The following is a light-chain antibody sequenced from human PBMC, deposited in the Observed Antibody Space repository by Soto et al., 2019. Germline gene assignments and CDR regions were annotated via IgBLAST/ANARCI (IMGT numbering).Light chain of an antibody. Sequence: QSALTQPASVSGSPGQSITISCTGTSSDVGGYNYVSWYQQYPGKAPKLMIYDVSNWPSGVSNRFSGSKSGNTASLTISGLQAEDEADYYCSSYTSSSTVVFGGGTKSPS. CDR3: SSYTSSSTVV. CDR1: SSDVGGYNY. V-gene: IGLV2-14*01. CDR2: DVS. J-gene: IGLJ2*01.